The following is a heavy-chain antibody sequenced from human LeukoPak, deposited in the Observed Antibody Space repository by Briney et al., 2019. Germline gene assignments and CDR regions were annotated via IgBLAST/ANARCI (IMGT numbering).Heavy chain of an antibody. CDR2: IKEDGSEK. J-gene: IGHJ4*02. CDR3: AKEGDGSGVFYYPPLLAY. Sequence: GGSLRLSCATSGFTFSSYWMSWVRQAPGKGLEWVADIKEDGSEKYYVDSVKGRFTISRDNSKNTLYLQMNSLRAEDTAVYYCAKEGDGSGVFYYPPLLAYGGQGPRLTVPS. CDR1: GFTFSSYW. V-gene: IGHV3-7*01. D-gene: IGHD3-22*01.